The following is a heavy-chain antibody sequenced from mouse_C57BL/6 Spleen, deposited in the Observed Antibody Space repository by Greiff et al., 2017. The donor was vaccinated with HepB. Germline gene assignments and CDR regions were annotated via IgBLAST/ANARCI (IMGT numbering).Heavy chain of an antibody. D-gene: IGHD1-1*01. J-gene: IGHJ2*01. CDR2: IYPGDGDT. V-gene: IGHV1-82*01. Sequence: VQLQQSGPELVKPGASVKISCKASGYAFSSSWMNWVKQRPGKGLEWIGRIYPGDGDTNYNGKFKGKATLTADKSSSTAYMQLSSLTSEDSAVYFCAVITTVVGDSDYWGQGTTLTVSS. CDR1: GYAFSSSW. CDR3: AVITTVVGDSDY.